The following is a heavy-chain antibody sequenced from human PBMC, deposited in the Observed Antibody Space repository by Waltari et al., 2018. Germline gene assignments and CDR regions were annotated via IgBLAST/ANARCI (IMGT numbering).Heavy chain of an antibody. J-gene: IGHJ2*01. CDR3: ARGQWLFDL. CDR2: IYYNGST. D-gene: IGHD6-19*01. Sequence: QVQLQESGSGLVKPSETLSLTCTVSGGSISGHYCNWIRQPPGKGLEWIGYIYYNGSTYYNPSLKSRVTISVDTSKNQFSLKLSSVTAADTAVYYCARGQWLFDLWGRGTLVTVSS. V-gene: IGHV4-59*11. CDR1: GGSISGHY.